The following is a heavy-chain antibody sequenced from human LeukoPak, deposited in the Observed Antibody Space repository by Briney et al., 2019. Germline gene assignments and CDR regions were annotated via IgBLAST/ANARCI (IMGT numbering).Heavy chain of an antibody. J-gene: IGHJ4*02. V-gene: IGHV3-23*01. Sequence: PGGSLRLSCAASGFALSSYAMSWVRQAPGKGLEWVSATSSSDAGTYHAESVRGRFTISRDNSKNTLYLQMNSLRAEDTAVYYCAKGVWFGELDYWGQGTLVTVSS. CDR1: GFALSSYA. D-gene: IGHD3-10*01. CDR3: AKGVWFGELDY. CDR2: TSSSDAGT.